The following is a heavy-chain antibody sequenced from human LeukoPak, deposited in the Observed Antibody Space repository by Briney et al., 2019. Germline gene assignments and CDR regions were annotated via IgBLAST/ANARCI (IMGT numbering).Heavy chain of an antibody. D-gene: IGHD6-19*01. Sequence: PGGSLRLSCAASGFTFSSYSMNWVRQAPGKGLEWASYISSSSSTIYYADSVKGRFTISRDNAKNSLYLQMNSLRAEDTAVYYCARDSSGWHNYYYYGMDVWGQGTTVTVSS. CDR1: GFTFSSYS. CDR3: ARDSSGWHNYYYYGMDV. V-gene: IGHV3-48*01. CDR2: ISSSSSTI. J-gene: IGHJ6*02.